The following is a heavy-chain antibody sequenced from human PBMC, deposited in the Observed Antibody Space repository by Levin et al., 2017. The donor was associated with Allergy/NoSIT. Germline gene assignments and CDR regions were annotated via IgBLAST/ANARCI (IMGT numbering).Heavy chain of an antibody. V-gene: IGHV4-31*03. D-gene: IGHD1-7*01. CDR2: IFYSGST. J-gene: IGHJ5*02. CDR1: GGSISSGGYY. Sequence: ASETLSLTCTVSGGSISSGGYYWSWIRQHPGTGLEWIGYIFYSGSTYYNPSLKSRVTISVDTSKNQFSLKLSSVTAAGTAVYYCARAPNVSWNYRWFDPWGQGTLVTVSS. CDR3: ARAPNVSWNYRWFDP.